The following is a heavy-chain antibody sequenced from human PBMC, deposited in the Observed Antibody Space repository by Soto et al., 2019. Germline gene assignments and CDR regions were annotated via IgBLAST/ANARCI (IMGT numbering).Heavy chain of an antibody. D-gene: IGHD3-10*01. J-gene: IGHJ4*02. CDR2: INTGSGDT. CDR3: ARGPYGSGNQYFDF. V-gene: IGHV1-3*04. Sequence: ASVKVSCKASRYRFTTHEIHWVRQAPGQRLEWMGWINTGSGDTTYSQYFQGRVTFTRDPSATTAYMELSNLGSEDTAVYSCARGPYGSGNQYFDFWGQGTLVTVSS. CDR1: RYRFTTHE.